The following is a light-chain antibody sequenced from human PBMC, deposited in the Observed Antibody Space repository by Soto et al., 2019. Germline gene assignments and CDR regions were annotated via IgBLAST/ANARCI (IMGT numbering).Light chain of an antibody. CDR2: GAS. CDR3: QQYGNSPLYS. J-gene: IGKJ2*03. CDR1: QTIDSSY. V-gene: IGKV3-20*01. Sequence: EILLTQSPDTLSLSPGERATLSCRASQTIDSSYLAWYQQRPGQAPRLLIYGASNRATGVPARFGGSGSGTDFTLTISSLEPEDFAVYYCQQYGNSPLYSFGPGTKLEI.